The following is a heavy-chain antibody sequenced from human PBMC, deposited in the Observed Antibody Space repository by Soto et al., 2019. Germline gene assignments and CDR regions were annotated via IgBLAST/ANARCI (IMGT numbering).Heavy chain of an antibody. J-gene: IGHJ6*02. V-gene: IGHV1-3*01. Sequence: ASVKVSCKASGYTFTSYSMHWVRQAPGQRFEWMGWINAGNGNTKYSQKFQGRVTISVDKSKNQFSLKLSSVTAADTAVYYCARDSSSWTRDYYYGMDVWGQGTTVTVSS. D-gene: IGHD6-13*01. CDR2: INAGNGNT. CDR1: GYTFTSYS. CDR3: ARDSSSWTRDYYYGMDV.